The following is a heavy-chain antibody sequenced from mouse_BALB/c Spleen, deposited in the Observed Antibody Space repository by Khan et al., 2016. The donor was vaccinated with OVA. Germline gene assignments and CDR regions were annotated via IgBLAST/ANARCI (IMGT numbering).Heavy chain of an antibody. D-gene: IGHD1-1*01. J-gene: IGHJ1*01. CDR3: ARDYGSLYWFFDV. CDR2: IYYSGTV. CDR1: GISITSRNYR. V-gene: IGHV3-5*02. Sequence: VQLKESGPGLVKPSQTVSLTCTVTGISITSRNYRWSWIRQFPGNKLEWIGNIYYSGTVTYNPSLTSRTTITRDTSKNQFFLEMNSLTAEDTATYYCARDYGSLYWFFDVWGAGTTVTVSS.